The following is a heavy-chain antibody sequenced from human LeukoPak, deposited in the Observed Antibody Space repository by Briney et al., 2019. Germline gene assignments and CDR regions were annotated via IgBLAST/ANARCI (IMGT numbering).Heavy chain of an antibody. CDR1: GGSISRSSYY. D-gene: IGHD1-20*01. CDR2: IYYSGST. V-gene: IGHV4-61*01. Sequence: SETLSLTCTVSGGSISRSSYYWSWIRQPPGKGLEWIGYIYYSGSTNYNPSLKSRVTISVDTSKNQFSLKLSSVTAADTAVYYCARGLTGTDAFDIWGQGTMVTVSS. CDR3: ARGLTGTDAFDI. J-gene: IGHJ3*02.